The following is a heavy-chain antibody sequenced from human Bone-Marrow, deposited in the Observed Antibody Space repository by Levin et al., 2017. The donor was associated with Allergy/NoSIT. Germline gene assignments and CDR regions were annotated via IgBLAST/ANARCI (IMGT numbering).Heavy chain of an antibody. CDR2: INPNSGGT. V-gene: IGHV1-2*02. D-gene: IGHD6-19*01. J-gene: IGHJ5*02. CDR3: ARDFEAAVAGKGNWFDP. Sequence: ASVKVSCKASGYTFTGYYMHWVRQAPGQGLEWMGWINPNSGGTNYAQKFQGRVTMTRDTSISTAYMELSRLRSDDTAVYYCARDFEAAVAGKGNWFDPWGQGTLVTVSS. CDR1: GYTFTGYY.